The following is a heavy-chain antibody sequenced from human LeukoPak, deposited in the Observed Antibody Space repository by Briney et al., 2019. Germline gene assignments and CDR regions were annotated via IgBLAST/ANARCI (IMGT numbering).Heavy chain of an antibody. D-gene: IGHD1-7*01. CDR3: AKDPSYNWNYAAYFDS. CDR2: ISYDGSNK. V-gene: IGHV3-30*18. Sequence: GGSLRLSCAASGFTFSSYGMHWVRQAPGKGLEWVAVISYDGSNKYYADSVKGRFTISRDNSKNTLYLQMNSQRAEDTAVYYCAKDPSYNWNYAAYFDSWGEGTLVTVSS. J-gene: IGHJ4*02. CDR1: GFTFSSYG.